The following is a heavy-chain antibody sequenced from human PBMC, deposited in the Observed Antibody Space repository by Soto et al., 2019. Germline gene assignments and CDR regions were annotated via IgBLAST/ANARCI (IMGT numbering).Heavy chain of an antibody. D-gene: IGHD5-12*01. Sequence: QVQLVESGGGLVKPGGSLRLSCAASGFTVSDHYMNWIRQAPGKGLEYLSYISSSGSAIYYANSVKGRFTISRDNAENSLYMQMHSLRAEDTAVYYCARCDGYNCLATLDYWGQGTLVTVSS. CDR1: GFTVSDHY. J-gene: IGHJ4*02. V-gene: IGHV3-11*01. CDR3: ARCDGYNCLATLDY. CDR2: ISSSGSAI.